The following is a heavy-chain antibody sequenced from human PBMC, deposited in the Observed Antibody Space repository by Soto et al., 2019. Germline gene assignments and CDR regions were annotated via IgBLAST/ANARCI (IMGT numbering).Heavy chain of an antibody. V-gene: IGHV4-30-2*01. CDR3: ARSPRYYFDY. CDR1: GGSISSGGYS. J-gene: IGHJ4*02. Sequence: SETLSLTCAISGGSISSGGYSWSWIRQPPGKGLEWIGYIYHSGSTYYNPSLKSRVTISVDRSKNQFSLKLSSVTAADTAVYYCARSPRYYFDYWGQGTLVTVSS. CDR2: IYHSGST.